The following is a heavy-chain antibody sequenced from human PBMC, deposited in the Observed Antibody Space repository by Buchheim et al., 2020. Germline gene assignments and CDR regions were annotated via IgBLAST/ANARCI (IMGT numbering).Heavy chain of an antibody. CDR2: MNPNSGNT. V-gene: IGHV1-8*02. CDR1: GGTFSSYT. CDR3: ARLDDYYDSSGPTSHTFVDY. J-gene: IGHJ4*02. Sequence: QVQLVQSGAEVKKPGSSVKVSCKASGGTFSSYTISWVRQAPGQGLEWMGWMNPNSGNTGYAQKFQGRVTMTRNTSISTAYMELSSLRSEDTAVYYCARLDDYYDSSGPTSHTFVDYWGQGTL. D-gene: IGHD3-22*01.